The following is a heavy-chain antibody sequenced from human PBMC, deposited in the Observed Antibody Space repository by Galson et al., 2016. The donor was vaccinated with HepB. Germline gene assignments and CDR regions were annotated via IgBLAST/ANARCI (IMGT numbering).Heavy chain of an antibody. CDR3: AKLRDGYDWGAFDI. Sequence: SLRLSCAASGVTVSSHYMTWIRQAPGKGLEWVSVIFSGGYTYYSDSVKGRFTTSRDNSKNMVYLQMEGLRVEDTAKYYCAKLRDGYDWGAFDIWGLGTTVSVSS. CDR1: GVTVSSHY. J-gene: IGHJ6*02. D-gene: IGHD3-16*01. CDR2: IFSGGYT. V-gene: IGHV3-53*01.